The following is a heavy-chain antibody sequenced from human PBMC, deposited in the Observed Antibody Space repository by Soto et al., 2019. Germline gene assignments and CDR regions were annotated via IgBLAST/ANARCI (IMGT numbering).Heavy chain of an antibody. CDR2: ISGSGGST. Sequence: GGSLRLSCAASGFTFSSYAMSWVRQAPGKGLEWVSAISGSGGSTYYADSVKGRFTISRDNSKNTLYLQMNSLRAEDTAVYYCAKANYTAIRTRDSPYYIDYWGQGTLVTVSS. CDR1: GFTFSSYA. CDR3: AKANYTAIRTRDSPYYIDY. D-gene: IGHD1-7*01. V-gene: IGHV3-23*01. J-gene: IGHJ4*02.